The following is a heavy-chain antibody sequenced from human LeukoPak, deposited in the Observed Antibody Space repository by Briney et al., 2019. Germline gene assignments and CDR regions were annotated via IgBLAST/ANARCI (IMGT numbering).Heavy chain of an antibody. CDR3: AREARGFGCSSTSCYAANYYYYYMDV. CDR2: ISSSSSYI. Sequence: GGSLRLSCAASGFTFSSYTMNWVRQAPGKGLELVSSISSSSSYIYYADSVKGRFTISRDNANNSVYLQMNSLRAEDTAVYYCAREARGFGCSSTSCYAANYYYYYMDVWGKGTTVTISS. CDR1: GFTFSSYT. J-gene: IGHJ6*03. V-gene: IGHV3-21*04. D-gene: IGHD2-2*01.